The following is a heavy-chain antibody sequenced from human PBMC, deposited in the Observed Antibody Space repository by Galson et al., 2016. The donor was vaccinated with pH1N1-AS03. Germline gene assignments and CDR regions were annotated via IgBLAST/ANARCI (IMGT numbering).Heavy chain of an antibody. CDR1: GFSLSNANMG. CDR2: ILSNDEK. Sequence: PALVKPTQTLTLTCTVSGFSLSNANMGVSWIRQPPGKALEWLAHILSNDEKSYSTSLESRLTISKDTSKSQVVLTLANVDPEDTATYYCTRLTGISVITLEDIFFEGWGQGTMVTVSS. V-gene: IGHV2-26*01. D-gene: IGHD3-9*01. CDR3: TRLTGISVITLEDIFFEG. J-gene: IGHJ3*01.